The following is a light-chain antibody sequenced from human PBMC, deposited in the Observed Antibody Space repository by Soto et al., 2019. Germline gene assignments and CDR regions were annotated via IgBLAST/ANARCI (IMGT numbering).Light chain of an antibody. J-gene: IGLJ2*01. CDR1: SSNMGSNT. Sequence: QPVLTQPPSASGTPGQGVAISCSGRSSNMGSNTVNWYQHLPGTAPKLLIYNDNQRPSGVPDRFFGSKSGTSASLAITGLQSEDEADYYCAAWDGSLNHILFGGGTKVPVL. CDR2: NDN. CDR3: AAWDGSLNHIL. V-gene: IGLV1-44*01.